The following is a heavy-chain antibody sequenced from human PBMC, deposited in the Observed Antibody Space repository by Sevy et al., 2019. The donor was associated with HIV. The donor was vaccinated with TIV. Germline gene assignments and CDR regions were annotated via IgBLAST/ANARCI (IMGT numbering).Heavy chain of an antibody. CDR3: ARDFTIFGVVSGIDY. J-gene: IGHJ4*02. CDR1: GFTFRTYS. CDR2: ISDDSRYI. D-gene: IGHD3-3*01. Sequence: GESLKISCAASGFTFRTYSMSWVRQAPGKGLEWLSSISDDSRYIYYSDSVKGRFTISRANTKNLLYLQINNLRVEDTAIYYCARDFTIFGVVSGIDYWGQGNLVTVSS. V-gene: IGHV3-21*04.